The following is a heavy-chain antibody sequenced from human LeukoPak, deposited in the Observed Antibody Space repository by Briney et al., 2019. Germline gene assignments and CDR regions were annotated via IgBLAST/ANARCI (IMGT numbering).Heavy chain of an antibody. D-gene: IGHD3-10*01. CDR3: ATPDGDDSYYFDY. V-gene: IGHV5-51*01. J-gene: IGHJ4*02. CDR2: IYPGDSDT. Sequence: GKSLKISCKGSGYSFTRYWIGWVRQIPGKGLEWMGIIYPGDSDTRYSPSFQGQVTISADKSISTAYLQWSSLKASDTAMYYCATPDGDDSYYFDYWGQGTLVTVSS. CDR1: GYSFTRYW.